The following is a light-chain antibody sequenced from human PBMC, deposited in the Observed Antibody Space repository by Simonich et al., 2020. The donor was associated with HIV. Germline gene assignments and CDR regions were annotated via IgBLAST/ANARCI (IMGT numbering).Light chain of an antibody. CDR1: QSVSSY. Sequence: EIVLTQSPATLSLSPGERATLSCRASQSVSSYLAWYQQKPGQAPRLLIYDASNRATGSPGRFSGSGSGTDFTLTISSLEPEDFAVYYCQQRSNWPWTFGQGTKVEIK. CDR3: QQRSNWPWT. J-gene: IGKJ1*01. V-gene: IGKV3-11*01. CDR2: DAS.